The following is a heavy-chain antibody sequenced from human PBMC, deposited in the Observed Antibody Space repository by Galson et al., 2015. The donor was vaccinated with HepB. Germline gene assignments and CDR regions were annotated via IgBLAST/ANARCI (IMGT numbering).Heavy chain of an antibody. CDR2: ISSSSSTI. J-gene: IGHJ4*02. CDR3: ARDGNWYYYDSSGPYYFDY. Sequence: SLRLSCAASGFTFSSYSMNWVRQAPGKGLEWVSYISSSSSTIYYADSVKGRFTISRDNAKNSLYLQMNSLRAEDTAVYYCARDGNWYYYDSSGPYYFDYWGQGTLVTVSS. CDR1: GFTFSSYS. V-gene: IGHV3-48*01. D-gene: IGHD3-22*01.